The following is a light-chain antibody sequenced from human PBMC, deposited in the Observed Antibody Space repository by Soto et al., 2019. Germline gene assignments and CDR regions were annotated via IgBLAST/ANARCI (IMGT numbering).Light chain of an antibody. Sequence: DIQMTQSPSSLSASVGDRVTITCRASQSISSYLNWYQQKPGKAPNLLIYAASSLQSGVPSRFSGGGSGTDFTLTISSLQPEDFATYFCQQSYNTPWTFGQGTKVEIK. CDR1: QSISSY. CDR2: AAS. J-gene: IGKJ1*01. V-gene: IGKV1-39*01. CDR3: QQSYNTPWT.